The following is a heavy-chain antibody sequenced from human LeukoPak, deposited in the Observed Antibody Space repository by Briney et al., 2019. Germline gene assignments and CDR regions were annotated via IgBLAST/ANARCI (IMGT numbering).Heavy chain of an antibody. Sequence: GGSLRLSCVASGFNFSPYGMNWVRQAPGKGLEWVSYIRSSGNTIYYADSVKGRFTISRDNAKNSLYLQMNSLRAEDTAVYYCARHGYSDSYFDYWGQGTLVTVSS. V-gene: IGHV3-48*04. D-gene: IGHD1-26*01. CDR2: IRSSGNTI. J-gene: IGHJ4*02. CDR1: GFNFSPYG. CDR3: ARHGYSDSYFDY.